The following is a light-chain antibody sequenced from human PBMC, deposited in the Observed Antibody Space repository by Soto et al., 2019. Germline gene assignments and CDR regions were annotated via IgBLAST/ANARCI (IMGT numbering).Light chain of an antibody. Sequence: EIGMKQSPATLSVSPGERATLSCWASQSVSSNLAWYQQKPGQAPRLLLYGASTRATGISTRFSGGGSGTEFTLTISGLKSEESAVYYCQQYKSGPPISVGEGTRLASK. CDR2: GAS. V-gene: IGKV3-15*01. CDR1: QSVSSN. J-gene: IGKJ5*01. CDR3: QQYKSGPPIS.